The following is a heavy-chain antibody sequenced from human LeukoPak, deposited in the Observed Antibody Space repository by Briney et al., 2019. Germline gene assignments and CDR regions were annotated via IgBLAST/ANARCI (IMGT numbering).Heavy chain of an antibody. D-gene: IGHD6-19*01. V-gene: IGHV4-4*02. J-gene: IGHJ4*02. CDR1: GGSISSSNW. CDR2: IYHSGSP. Sequence: SETLSLTCAVSGGSISSSNWWSWVRQPPGKGLEWIGEIYHSGSPIYNPSLRNRVTISVDMSKNQFSVNLTSVTAADTGVYCARGAHPQWPPMQYWGQGSLVTVSS. CDR3: ARGAHPQWPPMQY.